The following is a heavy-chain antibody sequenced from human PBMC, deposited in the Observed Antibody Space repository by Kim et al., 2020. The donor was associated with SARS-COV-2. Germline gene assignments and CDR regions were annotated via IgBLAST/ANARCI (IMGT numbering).Heavy chain of an antibody. V-gene: IGHV1-18*01. D-gene: IGHD6-13*01. CDR3: ARDRTSSWYQEINDY. Sequence: ASVKVSCKASGYTFTSYAFSWVRQAPGQRLEWMGWISAYNGNTNYAQKFQGRVTMTTDTSASTAYMELRSLRSDDTAVYYCARDRTSSWYQEINDYWGQGTLVTVSS. CDR2: ISAYNGNT. J-gene: IGHJ4*02. CDR1: GYTFTSYA.